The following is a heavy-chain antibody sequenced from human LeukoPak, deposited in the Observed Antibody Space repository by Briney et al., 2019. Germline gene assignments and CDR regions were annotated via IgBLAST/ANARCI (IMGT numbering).Heavy chain of an antibody. CDR1: GFTFSGFG. CDR2: ISSDGSNK. J-gene: IGHJ1*01. Sequence: GGSLRLSCAASGFTFSGFGMHWVRQAPGKGLQWVAVISSDGSNKFYADSVAGRFTISRDNSKNTVFLQMSSLRPEDTAVYFCGTEGGARGVDTVRYEYWGQGTLVIVSS. D-gene: IGHD2-8*02. V-gene: IGHV3-30*03. CDR3: GTEGGARGVDTVRYEY.